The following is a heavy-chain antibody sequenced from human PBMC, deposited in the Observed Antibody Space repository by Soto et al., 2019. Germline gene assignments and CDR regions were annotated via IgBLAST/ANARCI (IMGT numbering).Heavy chain of an antibody. D-gene: IGHD6-13*01. CDR1: GYTFTSYD. CDR2: MNPNSGNT. J-gene: IGHJ5*02. V-gene: IGHV1-8*01. Sequence: QVQLVQSGAEVKKSGASVKVSCKASGYTFTSYDINWVRQATGQGLEWMGWMNPNSGNTGYAQKFQGRVTMTRNTSIRTAYMERSSMRYEDTAVYYCARERSAAGTGWFDPWGQGTLVTVSS. CDR3: ARERSAAGTGWFDP.